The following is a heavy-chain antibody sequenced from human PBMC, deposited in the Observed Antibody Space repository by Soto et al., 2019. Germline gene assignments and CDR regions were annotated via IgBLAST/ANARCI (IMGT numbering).Heavy chain of an antibody. CDR2: ISSGGDTT. J-gene: IGHJ4*02. CDR1: GFTFTNYA. V-gene: IGHV3-23*01. D-gene: IGHD4-4*01. Sequence: EVQLLESGGDLVQPGGSLRLSCSASGFTFTNYAMTWVRQPSGKGLEWVSAISSGGDTTYYADSVKGRFTISRDNSENTLYLQMNSLRAEDTAVYYCTTVQLAYSNYGGSYFSDYWGQGTLVTVSS. CDR3: TTVQLAYSNYGGSYFSDY.